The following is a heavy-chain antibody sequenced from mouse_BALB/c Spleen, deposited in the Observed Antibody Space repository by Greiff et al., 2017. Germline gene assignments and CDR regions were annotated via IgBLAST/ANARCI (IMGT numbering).Heavy chain of an antibody. Sequence: QVQLQQSGPGLVQPSQSLSITCTVSGFSLTSYGVHWVRQSPGKGLEWLGVIWSGGSTDYNAAFISRLSISKDNSKSQVFFKMNSLQANDTAIYYCARGDYAPWFAYWGQGTLVTVSA. J-gene: IGHJ3*01. CDR2: IWSGGST. CDR1: GFSLTSYG. CDR3: ARGDYAPWFAY. D-gene: IGHD1-1*01. V-gene: IGHV2-2*02.